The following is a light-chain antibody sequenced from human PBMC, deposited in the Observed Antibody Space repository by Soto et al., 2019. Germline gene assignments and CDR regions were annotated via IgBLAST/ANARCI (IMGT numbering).Light chain of an antibody. CDR3: QQYGSSPRT. CDR1: QSISSSY. J-gene: IGKJ1*01. CDR2: GAS. V-gene: IGKV3-20*01. Sequence: EIVLTQSPGTLSLSPGERATLSFRASQSISSSYLAWYQQKPGQAPRLLIYGASSRATGIPDRFSGSGSGTDFTLTISRLESEDFAVYYCQQYGSSPRTFGQGTKV.